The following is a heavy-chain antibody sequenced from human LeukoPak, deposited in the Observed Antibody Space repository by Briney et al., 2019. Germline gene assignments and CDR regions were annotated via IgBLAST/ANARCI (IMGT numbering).Heavy chain of an antibody. CDR1: GFIVSSNY. D-gene: IGHD6-19*01. V-gene: IGHV3-66*01. Sequence: PGGSLRLSCAASGFIVSSNYMSWVRQAPGKGLEWVSVLYSGGTTYLADSVRDRSSISRDNSKNTLYLQMNSLRAEDTAVYYCAAHTSGWFRGGNFDYWGQGTLVTVSS. CDR3: AAHTSGWFRGGNFDY. CDR2: LYSGGTT. J-gene: IGHJ4*02.